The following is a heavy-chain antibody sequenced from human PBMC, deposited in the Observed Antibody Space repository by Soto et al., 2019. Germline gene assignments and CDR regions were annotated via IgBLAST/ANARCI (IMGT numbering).Heavy chain of an antibody. J-gene: IGHJ3*02. V-gene: IGHV3-48*02. Sequence: EVQLVESGGGLVQPGGSLSLSCAASGFTFRNYGMNWVRQAPGKGLEWVLYISSSSNTIYYADSVKGRFTISRDNARNSLYLQMNSLRDEDTAVYYCARDTEVYGGAFDIWGQGTMVTVSS. CDR3: ARDTEVYGGAFDI. CDR1: GFTFRNYG. D-gene: IGHD4-17*01. CDR2: ISSSSNTI.